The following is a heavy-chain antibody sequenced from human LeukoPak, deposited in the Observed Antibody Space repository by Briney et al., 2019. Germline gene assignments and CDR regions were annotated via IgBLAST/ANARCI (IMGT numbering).Heavy chain of an antibody. J-gene: IGHJ4*02. CDR2: IYYSGST. CDR1: GGSISSYY. Sequence: SETLALTCTVSGGSISSYYWSWIRQPPGKGLEWIGYIYYSGSTNYNPSLKSRVTISVDTSKNQFSLKLSSVTAADTAVYYCARGVDYYGVWGQGTLVTVSS. V-gene: IGHV4-59*08. CDR3: ARGVDYYGV. D-gene: IGHD3-10*01.